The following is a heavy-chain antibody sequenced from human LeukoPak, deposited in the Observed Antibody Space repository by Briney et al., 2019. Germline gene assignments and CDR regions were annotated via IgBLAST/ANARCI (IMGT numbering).Heavy chain of an antibody. J-gene: IGHJ4*02. CDR3: ARSLVVDY. Sequence: PGRSLRLSCAASGFTFSSYGMHWVRQAPGKGLEWVAVIWYDGSNKYYADSVKGRFTISRDNAKNSLYLQMNSLRAEDTAVYYCARSLVVDYWGQGTLVTVSS. CDR2: IWYDGSNK. CDR1: GFTFSSYG. V-gene: IGHV3-33*03. D-gene: IGHD2-15*01.